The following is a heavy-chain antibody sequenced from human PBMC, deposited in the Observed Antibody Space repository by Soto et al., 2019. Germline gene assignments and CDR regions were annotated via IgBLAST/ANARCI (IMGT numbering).Heavy chain of an antibody. CDR3: AFGNSTPYSCFDP. CDR2: FNPIFGAP. CDR1: GATFSNSA. J-gene: IGHJ5*02. V-gene: IGHV1-69*13. D-gene: IGHD1-1*01. Sequence: SVKVSCKASGATFSNSAIYWVRQAPGQGLVWMGGFNPIFGAPYYAQTFQGRVTITADESTGTVYMDLSSLRSEDTAVYYCAFGNSTPYSCFDPWCQGTLVTVSS.